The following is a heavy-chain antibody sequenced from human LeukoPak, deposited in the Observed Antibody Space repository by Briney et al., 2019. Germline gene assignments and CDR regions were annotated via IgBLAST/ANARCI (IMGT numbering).Heavy chain of an antibody. D-gene: IGHD3-3*01. V-gene: IGHV3-15*01. CDR1: GFTFSNAW. CDR2: IYSKTDGGTT. CDR3: TTGFFGVVNDAFDI. Sequence: PGGSLRLSCPASGFTFSNAWMNWVRQAPGKGLEWVGRIYSKTDGGTTDYAAPVKGRFTISRDDSKNTLYLQMNSLKTEDTALYYCTTGFFGVVNDAFDIWGQGTMVTVST. J-gene: IGHJ3*02.